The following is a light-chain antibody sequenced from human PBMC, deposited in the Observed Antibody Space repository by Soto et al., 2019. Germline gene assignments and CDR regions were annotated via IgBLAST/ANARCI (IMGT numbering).Light chain of an antibody. V-gene: IGKV1-6*01. CDR2: VAS. CDR3: LQDINYPWT. Sequence: IQMTQSPSSLSASVGDRVTITCRASRYIRSDLSWYQQRPGQAPKVLIYVASNLQSGVPPRFSGSGSGTDFTLAISSLQPEDSATYYCLQDINYPWTFGQGTKVDIK. J-gene: IGKJ1*01. CDR1: RYIRSD.